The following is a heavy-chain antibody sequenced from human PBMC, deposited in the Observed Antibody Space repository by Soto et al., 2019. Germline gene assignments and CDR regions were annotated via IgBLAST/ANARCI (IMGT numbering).Heavy chain of an antibody. CDR2: ISWNSGSI. CDR1: GFTFDDYA. V-gene: IGHV3-9*01. J-gene: IGHJ6*02. Sequence: DVQLVESGGGLVQPGRSLRLSCAASGFTFDDYAMHWVRQAPGKGLEWVSGISWNSGSIGYADSVKGRFTISRDNAKHSLYLQMNSLRAEDTALYYCAKGDYYYGMDVWGQGTTVTVSS. CDR3: AKGDYYYGMDV.